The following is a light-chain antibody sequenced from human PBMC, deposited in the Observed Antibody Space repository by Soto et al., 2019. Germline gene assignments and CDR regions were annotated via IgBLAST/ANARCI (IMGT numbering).Light chain of an antibody. CDR3: QQYNSYPTT. V-gene: IGKV1D-16*01. J-gene: IGKJ4*01. CDR1: PGLSSR. CDR2: AAS. Sequence: DIQMTQSPSSLSASVVDIVTITCRASPGLSSRLAWYQQKPEKAPKSLIYAASSFQSGVPSTFSGSGSCTDFTLTISTLQPKDFPTADCQQYNSYPTTFGGGTKVEIK.